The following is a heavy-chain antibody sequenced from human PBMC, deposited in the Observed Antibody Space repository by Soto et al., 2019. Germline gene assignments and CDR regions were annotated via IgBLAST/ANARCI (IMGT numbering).Heavy chain of an antibody. CDR2: MNPNSANT. CDR1: GYTFTNYD. Sequence: ASVKVSCKASGYTFTNYDISWVRQATGQGLERMGWMNPNSANTGYAQKFQGRVSMTRDTSINTAYMELSSLRSEDTAIYYCAKMATSGILIGFNPWGQETRVPVSS. CDR3: AKMATSGILIGFNP. J-gene: IGHJ5*02. D-gene: IGHD3-3*01. V-gene: IGHV1-8*01.